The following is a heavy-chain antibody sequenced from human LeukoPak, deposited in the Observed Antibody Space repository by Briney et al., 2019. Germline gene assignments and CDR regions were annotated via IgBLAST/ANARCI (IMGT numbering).Heavy chain of an antibody. CDR3: ARIYDSSGYYLDAFDI. CDR1: GGSISSSTYF. D-gene: IGHD3-22*01. V-gene: IGHV4-39*07. J-gene: IGHJ3*02. Sequence: SETLSLTCTVSGGSISSSTYFWAWIRQPPGKGLEWIGSIYDSGSTYYNASLKSRVTMSIDTSKNQFSLRLSSVTAADTAVYYCARIYDSSGYYLDAFDIWGQGTMVTVSS. CDR2: IYDSGST.